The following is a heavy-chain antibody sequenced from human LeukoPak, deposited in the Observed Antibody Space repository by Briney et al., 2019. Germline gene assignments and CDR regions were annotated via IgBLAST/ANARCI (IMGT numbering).Heavy chain of an antibody. CDR3: ARVRLSGTYLDAFDI. D-gene: IGHD1-26*01. Sequence: TLSVSCSVSDGSVRSYYWSWILQLPGKGLEWLGYIYYSGSTNYIPYRKCRFTISVDTSKNQFSLKLISIATADTAVYYCARVRLSGTYLDAFDIWGQGTMVTVSS. CDR2: IYYSGST. V-gene: IGHV4-59*02. CDR1: DGSVRSYY. J-gene: IGHJ3*02.